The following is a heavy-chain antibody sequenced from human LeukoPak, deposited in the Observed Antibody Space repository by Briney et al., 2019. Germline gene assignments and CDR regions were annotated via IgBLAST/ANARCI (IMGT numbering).Heavy chain of an antibody. D-gene: IGHD3-10*01. CDR3: ARVSYYGSGSY. Sequence: SETLSLTCAVYGGSFSGYYWSWIRQPPGKGLEWIGYIYYSGSTYYNPSLKSRVTISADTSKNQFSLKLSSVTAADTAVYYCARVSYYGSGSYWGQGTLVTVSS. J-gene: IGHJ4*02. CDR1: GGSFSGYY. V-gene: IGHV4-34*09. CDR2: IYYSGST.